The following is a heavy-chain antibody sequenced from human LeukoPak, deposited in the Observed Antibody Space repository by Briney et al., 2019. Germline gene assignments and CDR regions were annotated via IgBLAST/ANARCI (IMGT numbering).Heavy chain of an antibody. V-gene: IGHV3-33*05. CDR2: ISYDGTGT. J-gene: IGHJ2*01. CDR3: ARVTVADTSASKRFDL. CDR1: GFTFSGHG. Sequence: PGGSLRLSCAASGFTFSGHGMHWVRQAPGKGLEWVALISYDGTGTYYIDSVKGRFTISRDNSKNTLYLQMNSLRAEDTAVYYCARVTVADTSASKRFDLWGRGTLVTVSS. D-gene: IGHD6-19*01.